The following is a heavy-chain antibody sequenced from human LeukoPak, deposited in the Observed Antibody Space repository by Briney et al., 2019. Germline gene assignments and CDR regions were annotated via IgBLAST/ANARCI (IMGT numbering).Heavy chain of an antibody. J-gene: IGHJ4*02. Sequence: GASVKVSCKASGYTFTCYYMHWVRQAPGQGLEWMGWINPNSGGTNYAQKFQGRVTMTRDTSISTAYMELSRLRSDDTAVYYCARDKRCSSTSRYFPPKTQYCFDYWGQGTLVTVSS. CDR1: GYTFTCYY. CDR2: INPNSGGT. V-gene: IGHV1-2*02. D-gene: IGHD2-2*01. CDR3: ARDKRCSSTSRYFPPKTQYCFDY.